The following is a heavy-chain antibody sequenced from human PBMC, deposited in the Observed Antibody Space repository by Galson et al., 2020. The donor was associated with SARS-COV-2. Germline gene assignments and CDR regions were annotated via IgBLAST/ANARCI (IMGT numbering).Heavy chain of an antibody. Sequence: ASVKVSCQASGYSFNDYYLQWVRQAPGQGPEWMGRINPNSGGTNYPQKFQGRITMTRDTSITTAYMELTRLTYDDTAVYYCARLISGSHPDSWGQGTLVTVSS. J-gene: IGHJ5*02. D-gene: IGHD1-26*01. CDR3: ARLISGSHPDS. CDR2: INPNSGGT. CDR1: GYSFNDYY. V-gene: IGHV1-2*06.